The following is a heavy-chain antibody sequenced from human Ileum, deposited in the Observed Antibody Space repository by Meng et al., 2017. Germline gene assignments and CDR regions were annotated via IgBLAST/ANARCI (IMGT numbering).Heavy chain of an antibody. CDR1: GFTFTTYA. CDR2: ISRDAGTT. J-gene: IGHJ4*02. Sequence: EVQLLESGGNLEQPGGSLRLSCAASGFTFTTYAMSWVRQVPGKGLEWLSTISRDAGTTYYADSVKGRFTISRDNSDNTLYLQMSSLTAADTALYYCARLLLLGIIDYWGQGTLVTV. CDR3: ARLLLLGIIDY. D-gene: IGHD2/OR15-2a*01. V-gene: IGHV3-23*01.